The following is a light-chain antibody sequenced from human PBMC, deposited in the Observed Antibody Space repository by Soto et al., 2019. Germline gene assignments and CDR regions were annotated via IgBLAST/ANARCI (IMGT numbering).Light chain of an antibody. Sequence: AILMTQSPSSFSASTGDRVTITCRASQGISSYLAWYQQKPGKAPKLLIYAASTLQSGVPSRFSGSGSGTEFTLTISSLQSEDFAVYSCQQYNKWPLTFGQGTKVDI. CDR2: AAS. V-gene: IGKV1-8*01. CDR3: QQYNKWPLT. CDR1: QGISSY. J-gene: IGKJ1*01.